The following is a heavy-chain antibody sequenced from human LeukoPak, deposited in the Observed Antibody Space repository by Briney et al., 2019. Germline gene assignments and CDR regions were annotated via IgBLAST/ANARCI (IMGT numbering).Heavy chain of an antibody. CDR2: IYHSGST. Sequence: PSETLSLTCAVSGHSISSGYYWGWIRQPPGKGLEWIGSIYHSGSTYYNPSLKSRVTISVDTSKNQFSLKLSSVTAADTAVYYCARIHSSQTYYYDSSGYYYFDYWGQGTLVTVSS. CDR3: ARIHSSQTYYYDSSGYYYFDY. CDR1: GHSISSGYY. J-gene: IGHJ4*02. D-gene: IGHD3-22*01. V-gene: IGHV4-38-2*01.